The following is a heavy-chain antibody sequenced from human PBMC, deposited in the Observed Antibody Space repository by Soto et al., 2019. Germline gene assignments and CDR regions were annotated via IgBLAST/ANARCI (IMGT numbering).Heavy chain of an antibody. J-gene: IGHJ4*02. D-gene: IGHD3-10*01. CDR1: GGSISSSDYY. CDR2: IHYSGTT. CDR3: SRRGSASYWIDF. V-gene: IGHV4-39*01. Sequence: PSETLSLTCSVSGGSISSSDYYWGSIRQPPGKGLEWIGGIHYSGTTYYNPSLKRRVTISVDTSENHFSLELTSVTAADTAVYYCSRRGSASYWIDFWGQGTLVTVS.